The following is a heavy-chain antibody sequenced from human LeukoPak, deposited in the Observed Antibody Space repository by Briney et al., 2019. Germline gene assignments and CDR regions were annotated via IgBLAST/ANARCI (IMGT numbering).Heavy chain of an antibody. D-gene: IGHD3-10*01. CDR1: GFTFSSYG. CDR2: IWYDGSNK. CDR3: ARAPDYYGSGRSGFDY. Sequence: TGGSLRLSCAASGFTFSSYGMHWVRQAPGKGLEWVAVIWYDGSNKYYADSVKGRFTISRDNSKNRLSLQMNSLRAEDTAVYYCARAPDYYGSGRSGFDYWGQGTLVTVSS. J-gene: IGHJ4*02. V-gene: IGHV3-33*08.